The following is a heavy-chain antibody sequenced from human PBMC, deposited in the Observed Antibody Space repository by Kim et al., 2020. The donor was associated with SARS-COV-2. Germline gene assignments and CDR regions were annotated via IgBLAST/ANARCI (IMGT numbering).Heavy chain of an antibody. Sequence: GGSLRLSCAASGFTFSSYGMHWVRQAPGKGLEWVAVIWYDGSNKYYADSVKGRFTISRDNSKNTLYLQMNSLRAEDTAVYYCARDFYYDSSGYPSDYWGQGTLVTVSS. J-gene: IGHJ4*02. CDR3: ARDFYYDSSGYPSDY. CDR2: IWYDGSNK. CDR1: GFTFSSYG. V-gene: IGHV3-33*01. D-gene: IGHD3-22*01.